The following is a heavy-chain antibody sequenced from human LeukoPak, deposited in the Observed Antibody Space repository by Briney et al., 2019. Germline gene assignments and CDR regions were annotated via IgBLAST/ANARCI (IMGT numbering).Heavy chain of an antibody. V-gene: IGHV4-34*01. D-gene: IGHD4-11*01. J-gene: IGHJ4*02. CDR2: ISPSGNT. CDR1: GGSSTIYS. CDR3: ARRVRSADYRLDY. Sequence: PSETLSLTCAVYGGSSTIYSWTWIRQPPGKSLEWVGEISPSGNTQYNPSLKSRVTISLDASKSQFYLKLNSVTAADTAVYYCARRVRSADYRLDYWGQGTLVTVSS.